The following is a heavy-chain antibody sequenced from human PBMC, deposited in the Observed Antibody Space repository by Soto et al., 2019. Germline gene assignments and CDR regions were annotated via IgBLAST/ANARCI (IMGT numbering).Heavy chain of an antibody. CDR1: GDIVSSTSAA. J-gene: IGHJ4*02. D-gene: IGHD6-19*01. Sequence: SQTLSLTCAISGDIVSSTSAAWSWIRQSPSRGLEWLGRTYYRSKWYSDYAVSVKSRITINPDTSKNQFSLQLNSVTPEDTAVYCCARGSYYSGWVWGQGTLVTVSS. V-gene: IGHV6-1*01. CDR2: TYYRSKWYS. CDR3: ARGSYYSGWV.